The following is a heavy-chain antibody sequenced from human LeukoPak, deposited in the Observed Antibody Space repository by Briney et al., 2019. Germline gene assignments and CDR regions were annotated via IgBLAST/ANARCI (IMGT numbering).Heavy chain of an antibody. Sequence: ASVKDSCMVSGYTLTELSIHWVRQAPGKGLEWMGGFYPEDGETIFAQKFQGRVTMTEDTSTDTAYMERSSLRSEDTAVYYCATPGTVTTFQGDYWGQGTLVTVSS. CDR3: ATPGTVTTFQGDY. V-gene: IGHV1-24*01. CDR1: GYTLTELS. D-gene: IGHD4-17*01. CDR2: FYPEDGET. J-gene: IGHJ4*02.